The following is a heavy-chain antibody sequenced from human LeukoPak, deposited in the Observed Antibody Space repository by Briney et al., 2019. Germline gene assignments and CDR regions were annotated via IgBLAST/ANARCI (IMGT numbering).Heavy chain of an antibody. CDR1: GFTFDDYT. V-gene: IGHV3-43D*04. D-gene: IGHD3-22*01. CDR3: AKDHGYYYDSSGYSKRAFDI. CDR2: INRGGSTT. J-gene: IGHJ3*02. Sequence: PGGSLRLSCEGSGFTFDDYTMHWVRQAPGKGLEWVSLINRGGSTTVYAESVKGRFTISRDNSKNSLYLQMNSLRAEDTAVYYCAKDHGYYYDSSGYSKRAFDIWGQGTMVTVSS.